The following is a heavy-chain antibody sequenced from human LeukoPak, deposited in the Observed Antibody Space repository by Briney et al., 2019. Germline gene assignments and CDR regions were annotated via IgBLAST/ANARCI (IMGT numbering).Heavy chain of an antibody. J-gene: IGHJ6*02. D-gene: IGHD3-16*02. CDR3: ASESSFYYYGMDV. Sequence: TPSETLSLTCTVSGGSISSYYWSWIRQPPGKGLEWIGYIYYSGSTNYNPSLKSRVTISVDTSKNQFSLKLSSVTAADTAVYYCASESSFYYYGMDVWGQGTTVTVSS. CDR1: GGSISSYY. V-gene: IGHV4-59*01. CDR2: IYYSGST.